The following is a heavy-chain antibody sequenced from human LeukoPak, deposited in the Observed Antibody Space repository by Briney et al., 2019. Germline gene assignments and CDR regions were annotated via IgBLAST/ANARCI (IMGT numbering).Heavy chain of an antibody. CDR3: ARGEPRSDAFDI. CDR1: GGSFSGYY. V-gene: IGHV4-34*01. CDR2: INHSGST. D-gene: IGHD1-14*01. Sequence: NPSETLSLTCAVYGGSFSGYYWSWIRQPPGKGLEWIGEINHSGSTNYNPSLKSRVTISVDTSKNQFSLKLSSVTAADTAVYYCARGEPRSDAFDIWGQGTMVTVSS. J-gene: IGHJ3*02.